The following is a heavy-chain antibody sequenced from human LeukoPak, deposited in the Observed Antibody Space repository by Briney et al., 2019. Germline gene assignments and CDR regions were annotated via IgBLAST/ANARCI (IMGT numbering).Heavy chain of an antibody. J-gene: IGHJ4*02. Sequence: PGVSLRLSCAASGFIFSSYAMHWVRQAPGKGLEWVAVISYDRSNKYYADSVKGRFTISRDNSKNTLYLQMNSLRAEDTAVYYCARDSHKTDVLRFLEWFPLDCCGQGTLVTVSS. D-gene: IGHD3-3*01. CDR2: ISYDRSNK. V-gene: IGHV3-30-3*01. CDR1: GFIFSSYA. CDR3: ARDSHKTDVLRFLEWFPLDC.